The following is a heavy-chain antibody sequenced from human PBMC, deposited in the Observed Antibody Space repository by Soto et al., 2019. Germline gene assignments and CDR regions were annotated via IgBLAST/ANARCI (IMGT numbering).Heavy chain of an antibody. CDR2: IIPIFRTP. D-gene: IGHD1-1*01. CDR3: ARDKAREQLGGNYYSALDV. V-gene: IGHV1-69*12. Sequence: QVHLVQSGAEVKKPGSSVKVSCKASGDTFSSFAISWVRQAPGQGLEWMGGIIPIFRTPKYGQKFQGRVKTTADEPTSTAYTALSSLRSEDTAVYYCARDKAREQLGGNYYSALDVWGQGTTVIVSS. J-gene: IGHJ6*02. CDR1: GDTFSSFA.